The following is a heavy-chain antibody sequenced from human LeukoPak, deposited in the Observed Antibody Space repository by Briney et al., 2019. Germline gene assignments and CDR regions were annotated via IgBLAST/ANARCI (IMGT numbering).Heavy chain of an antibody. V-gene: IGHV3-33*01. CDR3: ARDSDSSGWPALFDY. D-gene: IGHD6-19*01. CDR2: IWYDGSNK. CDR1: GFTFSSYG. Sequence: PGRSLRLSCAASGFTFSSYGMHWVRQAPGKGLEWVAVIWYDGSNKYYADSVKGRFTISRDNSKNTLYLQMNGLRAEDTAVYYCARDSDSSGWPALFDYWGQGTLVTVSS. J-gene: IGHJ4*02.